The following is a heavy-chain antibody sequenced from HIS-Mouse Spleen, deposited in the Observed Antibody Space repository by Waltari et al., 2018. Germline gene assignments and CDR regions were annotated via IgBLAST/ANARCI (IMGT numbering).Heavy chain of an antibody. D-gene: IGHD6-13*01. Sequence: QLQLQESGPGLVKPSETLSLTCTVSGGSISSSSYYWGWIRQPPGKGLGWIGSIYYSGRTSSNPSLKSRVTISVATSKNQFSLKLGSVTAADTAVYYCAREIPYSSSWYDWYFDLWGRGTLVTVSS. J-gene: IGHJ2*01. CDR1: GGSISSSSYY. CDR2: IYYSGRT. V-gene: IGHV4-39*07. CDR3: AREIPYSSSWYDWYFDL.